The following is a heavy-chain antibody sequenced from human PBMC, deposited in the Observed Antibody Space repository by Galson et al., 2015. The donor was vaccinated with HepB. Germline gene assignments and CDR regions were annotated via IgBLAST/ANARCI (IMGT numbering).Heavy chain of an antibody. Sequence: SLRLSCAASGFTFETYWMSWVRQAPGKGLEWVANIRQDGRDKFYVDSVRGRFTISRDNAKNLLFLHMSSLRVEDTALYYCATDRRAGLYNWGHGTLVTVSA. CDR3: ATDRRAGLYN. CDR1: GFTFETYW. CDR2: IRQDGRDK. V-gene: IGHV3-7*01. D-gene: IGHD6-13*01. J-gene: IGHJ4*01.